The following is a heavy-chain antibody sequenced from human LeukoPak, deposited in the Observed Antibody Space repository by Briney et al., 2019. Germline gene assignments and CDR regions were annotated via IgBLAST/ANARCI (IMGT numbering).Heavy chain of an antibody. J-gene: IGHJ3*02. Sequence: GGSLRLSCAASGFTFSSYAMSWVRQAPGKGLEWVSAISGSGGSTYYADSVKGRFTTSRDNSKNTLYLQMNSLRAEDTAVYYCARADYYDSSGSSSHDAFDIWGQGTMVTVSS. CDR3: ARADYYDSSGSSSHDAFDI. D-gene: IGHD3-22*01. CDR1: GFTFSSYA. CDR2: ISGSGGST. V-gene: IGHV3-23*01.